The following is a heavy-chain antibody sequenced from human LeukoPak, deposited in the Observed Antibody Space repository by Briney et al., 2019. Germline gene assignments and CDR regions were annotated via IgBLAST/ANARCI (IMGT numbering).Heavy chain of an antibody. CDR3: ARRMEWELHYYYYGMDV. D-gene: IGHD1-26*01. CDR1: GYTFTSYG. CDR2: ISAYNGNT. J-gene: IGHJ6*02. V-gene: IGHV1-18*01. Sequence: ASVKVSRKASGYTFTSYGISWVRQAPGQGLEWMGWISAYNGNTNYAQKLQGRVTMTTDTSTSTAYMELRSLRSDDTAVYYCARRMEWELHYYYYGMDVWGQGTTVTVSS.